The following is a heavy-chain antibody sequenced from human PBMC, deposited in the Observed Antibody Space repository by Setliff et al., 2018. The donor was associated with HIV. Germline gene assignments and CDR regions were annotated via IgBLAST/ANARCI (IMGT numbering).Heavy chain of an antibody. CDR2: ISSTGTYI. V-gene: IGHV3-21*01. CDR1: GFNFSSHT. Sequence: GGSLRLSCAASGFNFSSHTMNWIRQAPGKGLEWVSSISSTGTYIYYADSVKGRFTISRDNSKNTLYLQMNSLRGEDTAVYHCAKDRDYGDNLLLLNWFDPWGQGTLVTVSS. J-gene: IGHJ5*02. CDR3: AKDRDYGDNLLLLNWFDP. D-gene: IGHD4-17*01.